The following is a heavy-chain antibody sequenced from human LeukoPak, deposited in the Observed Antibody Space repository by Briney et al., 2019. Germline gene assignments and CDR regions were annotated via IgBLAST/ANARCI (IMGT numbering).Heavy chain of an antibody. CDR2: IYYSGST. CDR1: GGSISSYY. CDR3: ARSVVAGLNWFDP. D-gene: IGHD6-19*01. Sequence: SETLSLTCTVSGGSISSYYWSWIRQPPGKGLEWIGYIYYSGSTNYNPSLKSRVTISVKTSKNQFSLKLSSVTAADTAVYYCARSVVAGLNWFDPWGQGTLVTVSS. V-gene: IGHV4-59*01. J-gene: IGHJ5*02.